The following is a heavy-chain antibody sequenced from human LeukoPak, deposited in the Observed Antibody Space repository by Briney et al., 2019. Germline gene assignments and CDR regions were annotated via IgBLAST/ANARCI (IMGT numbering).Heavy chain of an antibody. CDR2: ISSSGNT. J-gene: IGHJ4*02. V-gene: IGHV3-66*03. D-gene: IGHD4-17*01. CDR1: GFTVSSNY. Sequence: GGSLRLSCAASGFTVSSNYMSWVRQAPGKGLEWVSVISSSGNTYYADSVKGRFTISGDNSKNTLYLQMNNLRADDTAVYHCARDWNGDYCFEDWGQGTLVTVSP. CDR3: ARDWNGDYCFED.